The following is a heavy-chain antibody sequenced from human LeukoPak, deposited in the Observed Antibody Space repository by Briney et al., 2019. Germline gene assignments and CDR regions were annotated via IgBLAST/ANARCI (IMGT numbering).Heavy chain of an antibody. J-gene: IGHJ4*02. V-gene: IGHV3-48*03. CDR2: ISGGGSTI. D-gene: IGHD1-1*01. Sequence: GGSLRLSRAASGFSFSASEMNWVRQAPGKGLEWVSYISGGGSTIYYADSVKGRFSISRDSAKNSLYLEMNSLRAEDTAVYYCARGYNYGSQFDYWGQGTLVTVSS. CDR1: GFSFSASE. CDR3: ARGYNYGSQFDY.